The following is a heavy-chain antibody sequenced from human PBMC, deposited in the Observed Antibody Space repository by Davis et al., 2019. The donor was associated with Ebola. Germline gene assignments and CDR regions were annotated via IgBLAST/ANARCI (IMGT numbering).Heavy chain of an antibody. CDR1: GFTFSGSA. J-gene: IGHJ4*02. Sequence: PGGSLRLSCAASGFTFSGSAMHWVRQASGKGREWVGRIRSKANSYATAYAASVKGRFTISRDDSKNTAYLQMNSLKTEDTAVYYCTVISSSSVPYFDYWGQGTLVTVSS. CDR3: TVISSSSVPYFDY. D-gene: IGHD6-6*01. V-gene: IGHV3-73*01. CDR2: IRSKANSYAT.